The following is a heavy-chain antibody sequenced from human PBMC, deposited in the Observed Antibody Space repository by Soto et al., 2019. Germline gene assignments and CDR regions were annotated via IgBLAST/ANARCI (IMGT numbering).Heavy chain of an antibody. CDR3: ARVLRGVVNWFDP. Sequence: HLVQSGPEVKKPGASVTVSCKTSGDTFTNFGLSWVRQAPGQGLEWMGWIATYNSNKNYAQKFQGRLTLTTDTSTRTGDMELKSLEYDDTAVYYCARVLRGVVNWFDPWGQGTLVTVSS. J-gene: IGHJ5*02. D-gene: IGHD3-10*01. CDR1: GDTFTNFG. CDR2: IATYNSNK. V-gene: IGHV1-18*01.